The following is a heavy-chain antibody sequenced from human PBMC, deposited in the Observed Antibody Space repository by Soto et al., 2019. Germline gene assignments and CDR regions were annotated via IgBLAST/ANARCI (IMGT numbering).Heavy chain of an antibody. Sequence: PGGSLRLSCAASGFTFSNNAMNWVRQAPGKGLEWVSGISGTGYGTYYADSVKGRFTISRDSSKNTVTLQMNNLTLDDTAVYYCATSFRYFDNWGQGTRVTVSS. J-gene: IGHJ4*02. CDR3: ATSFRYFDN. CDR1: GFTFSNNA. CDR2: ISGTGYGT. V-gene: IGHV3-23*01. D-gene: IGHD3-9*01.